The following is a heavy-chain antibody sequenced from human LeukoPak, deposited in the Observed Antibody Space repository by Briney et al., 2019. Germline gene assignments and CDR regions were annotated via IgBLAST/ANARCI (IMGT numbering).Heavy chain of an antibody. Sequence: ASVKVSCKASGYTFTSYGLSWVRQAPGQRLEWMGWISAYNGNTNYAQKLQGRVTMTTDTSTSTAFMELRSLRSDDTAAYYCARYLGGSSAFDIWGQGTMVTVSS. CDR1: GYTFTSYG. CDR3: ARYLGGSSAFDI. V-gene: IGHV1-18*04. D-gene: IGHD2-15*01. J-gene: IGHJ3*02. CDR2: ISAYNGNT.